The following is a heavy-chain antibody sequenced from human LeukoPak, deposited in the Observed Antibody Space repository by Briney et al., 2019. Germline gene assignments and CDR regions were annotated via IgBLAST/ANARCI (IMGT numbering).Heavy chain of an antibody. Sequence: ASETLSLTCTVSGGSISSYYWSWIRQPPGKGLEWIGYIYYSGSTNYNPSLKSRVTISVDTSKTQFSLRLSSVTAADTAVYYCARDKGYYDSSGYLKAFDIWGQGTMVTVSS. CDR2: IYYSGST. CDR3: ARDKGYYDSSGYLKAFDI. CDR1: GGSISSYY. V-gene: IGHV4-59*01. J-gene: IGHJ3*02. D-gene: IGHD3-22*01.